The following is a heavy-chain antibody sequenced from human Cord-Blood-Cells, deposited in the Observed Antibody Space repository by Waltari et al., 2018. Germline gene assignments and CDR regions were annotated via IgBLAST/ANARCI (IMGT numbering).Heavy chain of an antibody. Sequence: AEVKKPGESLKISCKGSGYSFTSYWIGWVRQMPGKGLEWMGIIYPGDSDTRYSPSFQGQVTISADKSISTAYLQWSSLKAPDTAMYYCARLYDSSGYYSLALDYWGQGTLVTVSS. J-gene: IGHJ4*02. D-gene: IGHD3-22*01. V-gene: IGHV5-51*01. CDR1: GYSFTSYW. CDR2: IYPGDSDT. CDR3: ARLYDSSGYYSLALDY.